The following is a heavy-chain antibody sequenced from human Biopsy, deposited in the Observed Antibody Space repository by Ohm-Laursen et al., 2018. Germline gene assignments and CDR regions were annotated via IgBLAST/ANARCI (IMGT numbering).Heavy chain of an antibody. CDR3: ARSRGSSGIATIYYYGMDV. Sequence: SLRLSCSASGFAFSSYEMNWVRQAPGKGLEWVSYISSSGSTIYYADSVKGRFTISRDNAKNSLYLQMNSLRAEDTAVYYCARSRGSSGIATIYYYGMDVWAKGPRSPSP. CDR1: GFAFSSYE. J-gene: IGHJ6*02. D-gene: IGHD3-10*01. V-gene: IGHV3-48*03. CDR2: ISSSGSTI.